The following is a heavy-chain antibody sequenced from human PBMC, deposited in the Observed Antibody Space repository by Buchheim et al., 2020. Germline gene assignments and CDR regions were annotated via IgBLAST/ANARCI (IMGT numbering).Heavy chain of an antibody. Sequence: QLQLQESGPGLVKPSETLSLTCTVSGDSISSTSYYWGWVRQPPGKGLEWIGNIYYSGSTYYTPSLRGRVTIPVDTSKNQFSLRLTSVTAADTAVYYCARQLSVTGTRSQFDYWGQGTL. V-gene: IGHV4-39*01. CDR3: ARQLSVTGTRSQFDY. D-gene: IGHD2-21*02. CDR2: IYYSGST. CDR1: GDSISSTSYY. J-gene: IGHJ4*02.